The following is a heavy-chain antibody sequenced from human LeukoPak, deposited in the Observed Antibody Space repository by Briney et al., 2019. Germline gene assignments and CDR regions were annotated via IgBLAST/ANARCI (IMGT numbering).Heavy chain of an antibody. CDR2: TYYSGST. Sequence: SETLSLTCTVSGGSISSSSYYWGWIRQPPGKGLEWIGSTYYSGSTYYSPPLKSRVPISVDTSKNQFSLKLSSVTAADTAVYYCARHYFDNSAYYPPAYWGQGTLVTVSS. CDR1: GGSISSSSYY. J-gene: IGHJ4*02. V-gene: IGHV4-39*01. CDR3: ARHYFDNSAYYPPAY. D-gene: IGHD3-22*01.